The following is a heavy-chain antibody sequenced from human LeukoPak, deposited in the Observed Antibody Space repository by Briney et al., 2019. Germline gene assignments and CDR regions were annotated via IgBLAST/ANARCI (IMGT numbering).Heavy chain of an antibody. V-gene: IGHV4-59*12. CDR1: GGSISSYY. J-gene: IGHJ4*02. D-gene: IGHD1-26*01. CDR2: IYYSGST. CDR3: AREVGAIAY. Sequence: SETLSLTCTVSGGSISSYYWSWIRQPPGKGLEWIGYIYYSGSTYYNPSLKSRVTISVDTSKNQFSLKLSSVTAAETAVYYCAREVGAIAYWGQGTLVTVSS.